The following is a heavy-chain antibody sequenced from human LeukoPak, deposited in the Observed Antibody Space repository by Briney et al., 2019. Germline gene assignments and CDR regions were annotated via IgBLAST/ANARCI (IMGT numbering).Heavy chain of an antibody. CDR2: ISATGGET. D-gene: IGHD5-24*01. CDR1: GFTFSAYA. CDR3: ARPGDGYNSYLFDY. Sequence: PGGSLRLSCAVSGFTFSAYAMSWVRQVPGKGLDWVSTISATGGETFYADSVKGRFTISRDNSKNTLYLQMNSLRAEDTAVYYCARPGDGYNSYLFDYWGQGTLVTVSS. J-gene: IGHJ4*02. V-gene: IGHV3-23*01.